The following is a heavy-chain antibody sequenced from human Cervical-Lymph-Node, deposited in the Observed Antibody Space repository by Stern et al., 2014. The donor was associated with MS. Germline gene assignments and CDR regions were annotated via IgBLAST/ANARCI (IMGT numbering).Heavy chain of an antibody. CDR1: GFKVSIYW. CDR3: ARQTTAWASDV. D-gene: IGHD1-14*01. V-gene: IGHV5-51*01. CDR2: IYPGDSET. J-gene: IGHJ4*02. Sequence: VQLVESGAELIRPGESLKISCKGSGFKVSIYWIAWVRQMPGKGLEWMGIIYPGDSETRYSPSFHGQATMSADKSTSAAYLQWSSLNASDTAMYFCARQTTAWASDVWGQGTLVTVSS.